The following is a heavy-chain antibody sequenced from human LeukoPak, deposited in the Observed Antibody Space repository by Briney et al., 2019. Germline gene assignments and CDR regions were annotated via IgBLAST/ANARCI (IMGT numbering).Heavy chain of an antibody. D-gene: IGHD2-2*01. V-gene: IGHV4-39*07. Sequence: SETLSLTCTVSGGSISSSSYYWGWIRQPPGKGLEWIGSIYYSGSTYYNPSLKSRVTISVDTSKNQFSLKLSSVTAADTAVYYCARDRGEIVVVPAAIPDAFDIWGQGTMVTVSS. CDR2: IYYSGST. J-gene: IGHJ3*02. CDR3: ARDRGEIVVVPAAIPDAFDI. CDR1: GGSISSSSYY.